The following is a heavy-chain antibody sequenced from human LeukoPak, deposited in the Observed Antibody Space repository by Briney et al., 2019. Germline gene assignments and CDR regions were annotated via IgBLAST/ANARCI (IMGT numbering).Heavy chain of an antibody. CDR1: GGTFSSYA. D-gene: IGHD6-19*01. V-gene: IGHV1-69*05. Sequence: SVKVSCKASGGTFSSYAISWVRQAPGQGLEWMGGIIPIFGTANYAQKFQCRVTITTNESTTTAYMELSSLRSEDTAVYYCASSGDGIAVAGTMNDYWGQGTLVTVSS. CDR2: IIPIFGTA. CDR3: ASSGDGIAVAGTMNDY. J-gene: IGHJ4*02.